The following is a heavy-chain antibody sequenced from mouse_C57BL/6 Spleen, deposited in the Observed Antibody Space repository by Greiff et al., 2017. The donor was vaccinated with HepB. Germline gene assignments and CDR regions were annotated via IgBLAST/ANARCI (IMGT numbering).Heavy chain of an antibody. CDR3: ARGGYGSSYGFYWYFDV. D-gene: IGHD1-1*01. CDR1: GFTFSDYG. Sequence: EVQLVESGGGLVKPGGSLKLSCAASGFTFSDYGMHWVRQAPEKGLEWVAYISSGSSTIYYADTVKGRFTISRDNAKNTLFLQMTSLRSEDTAMYYGARGGYGSSYGFYWYFDVWGTGTTVTVSS. J-gene: IGHJ1*03. V-gene: IGHV5-17*01. CDR2: ISSGSSTI.